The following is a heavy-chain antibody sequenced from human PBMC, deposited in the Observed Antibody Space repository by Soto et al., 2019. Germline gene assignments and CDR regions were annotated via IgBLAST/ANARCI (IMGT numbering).Heavy chain of an antibody. V-gene: IGHV4-59*08. CDR3: AGEGTWSGCYYYGMDV. Sequence: PSETLSLTCTVSGGSISSYYWSWIRQPPGKGLEWIGYIYYSGSTNYNPSLKSRVTISVDTSKNQFSLKLSSVTAADTAVYYCAGEGTWSGCYYYGMDVWGQGTTVTVSS. CDR2: IYYSGST. D-gene: IGHD1-1*01. CDR1: GGSISSYY. J-gene: IGHJ6*02.